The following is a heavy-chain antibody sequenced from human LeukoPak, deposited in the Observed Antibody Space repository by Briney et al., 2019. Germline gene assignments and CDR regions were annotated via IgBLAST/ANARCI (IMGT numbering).Heavy chain of an antibody. J-gene: IGHJ5*02. D-gene: IGHD6-19*01. CDR3: AREIAVAGSFFHP. Sequence: GVSLRLSCAASGFTFSSYSMNWVRHAPGKGLVWVSRINRDGTSITYADSVKGRFTISRDNAKNTLYLQMNSLRAEATAVYYCAREIAVAGSFFHPWGQGTLVTVSS. CDR1: GFTFSSYS. CDR2: INRDGTSI. V-gene: IGHV3-74*01.